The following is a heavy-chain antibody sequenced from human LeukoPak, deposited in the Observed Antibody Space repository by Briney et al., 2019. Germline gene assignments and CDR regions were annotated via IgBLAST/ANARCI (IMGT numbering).Heavy chain of an antibody. J-gene: IGHJ4*02. V-gene: IGHV1-2*02. D-gene: IGHD3-3*01. CDR3: ARGPDIRFLEWLPPFDY. CDR2: INPNSGGT. CDR1: GYTFTGYY. Sequence: ASVKVSCKASGYTFTGYYMHWVRQDPGQGLEWMGWINPNSGGTNYAQKFQGRVTMTRDTSISTAYMELSRLRSDDTAAYFCARGPDIRFLEWLPPFDYWGQGTLVTVSS.